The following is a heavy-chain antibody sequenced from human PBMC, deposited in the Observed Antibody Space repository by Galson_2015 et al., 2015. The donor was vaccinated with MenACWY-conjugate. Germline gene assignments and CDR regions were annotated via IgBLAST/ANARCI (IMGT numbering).Heavy chain of an antibody. CDR2: IIPKFGTT. CDR1: GGTFSTYG. CDR3: ARARKRVIEPVPRHVHYYNGMDG. J-gene: IGHJ6*02. V-gene: IGHV1-69*13. Sequence: SVKVSCKASGGTFSTYGVSWVRQAPGQGLEWVGGIIPKFGTTHYAHKFQGRVTIIADESTSTVYMDLSSLKSEDTAVYFCARARKRVIEPVPRHVHYYNGMDGWGQGTMVIVS. D-gene: IGHD1-14*01.